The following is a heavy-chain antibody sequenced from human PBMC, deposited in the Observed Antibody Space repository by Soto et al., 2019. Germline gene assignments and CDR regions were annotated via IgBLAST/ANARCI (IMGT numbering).Heavy chain of an antibody. CDR1: GYTFTGYY. V-gene: IGHV1-2*04. CDR2: INPNSGGT. CDR3: ARDFSRIAAAGTGWFDP. D-gene: IGHD6-13*01. Sequence: ASVKVSCKASGYTFTGYYMHWVRQAPGQGLEWMGWINPNSGGTNYAQKFQGWVTMTRDTSISTAYMELSRLRSDDTAVYYCARDFSRIAAAGTGWFDPWGQGTLATVSS. J-gene: IGHJ5*02.